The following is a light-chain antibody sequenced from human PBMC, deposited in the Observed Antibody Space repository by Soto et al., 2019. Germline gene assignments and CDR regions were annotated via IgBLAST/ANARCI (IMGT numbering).Light chain of an antibody. J-gene: IGLJ2*01. CDR3: CSYAGGASVV. V-gene: IGLV2-23*01. Sequence: QSALTQPASVSGSPGQSITISCTGTSSDIGRYNLVSWYQQHPGKVPKLIIYEDIERPSGVSDRFSGSKSGNTASLTISGLQTEDEADYYCCSYAGGASVVFGGGTKLTVL. CDR1: SSDIGRYNL. CDR2: EDI.